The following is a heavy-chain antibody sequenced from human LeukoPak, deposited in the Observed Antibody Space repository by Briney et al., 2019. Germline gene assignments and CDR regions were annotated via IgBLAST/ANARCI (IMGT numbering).Heavy chain of an antibody. CDR2: ISSSSSTI. Sequence: PGGSLRLSCAASGFTFSSYSMNWVRQAPGKGLEWVSYISSSSSTIYYADSVKGRFTISRDYSKNTLHLQMNNLRVEDTAVYYCLARSLVEVSGNYYMDVWGKGTTVSVSS. J-gene: IGHJ6*03. CDR3: LARSLVEVSGNYYMDV. CDR1: GFTFSSYS. V-gene: IGHV3-48*01. D-gene: IGHD1-26*01.